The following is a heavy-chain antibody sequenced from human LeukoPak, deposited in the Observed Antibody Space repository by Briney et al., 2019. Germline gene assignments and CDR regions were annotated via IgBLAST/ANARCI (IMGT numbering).Heavy chain of an antibody. J-gene: IGHJ4*02. CDR2: IKQDGSEK. Sequence: PGGSLRLSCEASGFTFSDYWMSWVRQARGKGLEWVANIKQDGSEKYYVDSVEGRFTISRDNAQNSLYLQMNSLRAEDTAMYYCARDNYGLFDYWGQGTLVTVSS. V-gene: IGHV3-7*01. D-gene: IGHD3-10*01. CDR1: GFTFSDYW. CDR3: ARDNYGLFDY.